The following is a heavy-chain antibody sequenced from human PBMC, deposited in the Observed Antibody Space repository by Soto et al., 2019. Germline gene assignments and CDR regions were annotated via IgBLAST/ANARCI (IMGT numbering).Heavy chain of an antibody. CDR3: ARGNILTGYPMGAFDI. V-gene: IGHV3-53*04. CDR2: IYSGGST. CDR1: GFTVSSNY. J-gene: IGHJ3*02. D-gene: IGHD3-9*01. Sequence: QRWGSLRLSCAASGFTVSSNYMSWVRQAPGKGLEWVSVIYSGGSTYYADSVKGRFTISRHNSKNTLYLQMNSLRAEDTAVYYCARGNILTGYPMGAFDIWGQGTMVTVSS.